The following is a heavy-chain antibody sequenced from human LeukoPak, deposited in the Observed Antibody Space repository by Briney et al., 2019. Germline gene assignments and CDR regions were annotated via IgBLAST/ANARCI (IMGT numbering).Heavy chain of an antibody. J-gene: IGHJ6*04. V-gene: IGHV3-48*03. Sequence: GGSLRLSCAASGFTFSSYEMNWVRQAPGKGLEWVSYISSSGSTIYYADPVKGRFTISRDNAKNSLYLQMNSLRAEDTAVYYCAREGTTGTTHYYYGMDVWGKGTTVTVSS. CDR3: AREGTTGTTHYYYGMDV. CDR2: ISSSGSTI. D-gene: IGHD1-1*01. CDR1: GFTFSSYE.